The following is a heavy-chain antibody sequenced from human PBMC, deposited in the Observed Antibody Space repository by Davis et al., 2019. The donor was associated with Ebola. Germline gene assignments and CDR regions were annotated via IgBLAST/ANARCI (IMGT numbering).Heavy chain of an antibody. CDR1: GCSIHSAGYS. V-gene: IGHV4-61*03. CDR3: AKEGGDGYADGAFDI. J-gene: IGHJ3*02. D-gene: IGHD5-24*01. CDR2: VYSGCST. Sequence: SDTLSLTFPAPGCSIHSAGYSWSSIRQPPGKGLEWIGYVYSGCSTDYNPSRKSRVTMSVDTSKNHFALKLCSVTAADTAVYDCAKEGGDGYADGAFDIVGQGTMVTVSS.